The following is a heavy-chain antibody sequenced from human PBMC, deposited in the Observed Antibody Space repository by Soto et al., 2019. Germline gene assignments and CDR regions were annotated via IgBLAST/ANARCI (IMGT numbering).Heavy chain of an antibody. CDR2: IIPIFGTA. Sequence: QVQLVQSGAEVRKPGSLVKVSCKASGGTFSRHAISWVRQAPGQGLEWMGGIIPIFGTANHAQKFQGRVTIIADESTSTVYMELSSLRSEDTAIYYCARGWGYDSTDYYYAYWGQGTLVIVSS. CDR3: ARGWGYDSTDYYYAY. J-gene: IGHJ4*02. V-gene: IGHV1-69*01. D-gene: IGHD3-22*01. CDR1: GGTFSRHA.